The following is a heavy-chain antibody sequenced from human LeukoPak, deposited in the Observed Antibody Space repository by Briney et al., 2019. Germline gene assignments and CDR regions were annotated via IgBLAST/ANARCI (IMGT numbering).Heavy chain of an antibody. V-gene: IGHV1-69*13. CDR3: ARSVPMYYYYYMDV. J-gene: IGHJ6*03. CDR1: GGTFSSYA. Sequence: ASVKVSCKASGGTFSSYAISWVRQAPGQGLEWMGGIIPIFGTATYAQKFQGRVTITADESTSTAYMELSSLRSEDTAVYYCARSVPMYYYYYMDVWGKGTTVTVSS. CDR2: IIPIFGTA. D-gene: IGHD2-8*01.